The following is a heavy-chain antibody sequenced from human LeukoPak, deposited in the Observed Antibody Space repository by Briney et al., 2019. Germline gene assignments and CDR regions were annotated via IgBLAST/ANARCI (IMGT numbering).Heavy chain of an antibody. CDR1: GFTFNSYS. CDR2: ISSSSSYI. V-gene: IGHV3-21*01. CDR3: ARDGDYSNYYYYYMDV. D-gene: IGHD4-11*01. J-gene: IGHJ6*03. Sequence: GGSLRLSCAASGFTFNSYSMNWVRQAPGKGLEWVSSISSSSSYIYYADSIKGRFTISRDNAKNSLYLQMNSLRAEDTAVYYCARDGDYSNYYYYYMDVWGKGTTVTVSS.